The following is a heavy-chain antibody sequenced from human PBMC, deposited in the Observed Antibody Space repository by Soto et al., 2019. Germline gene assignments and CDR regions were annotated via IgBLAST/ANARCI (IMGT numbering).Heavy chain of an antibody. Sequence: QLQLQESGPRLVKPSETLSLTCTVSGGSISSSSYYWGWIRQPPGKGLEWIGSIYYSGSTYYNPSLKRRVTISVYTSKNQFSLKLSSVTAADTAVYYCASHLPGDYARQPDYWGLGTLVTVSS. D-gene: IGHD4-17*01. CDR3: ASHLPGDYARQPDY. CDR2: IYYSGST. V-gene: IGHV4-39*01. J-gene: IGHJ4*02. CDR1: GGSISSSSYY.